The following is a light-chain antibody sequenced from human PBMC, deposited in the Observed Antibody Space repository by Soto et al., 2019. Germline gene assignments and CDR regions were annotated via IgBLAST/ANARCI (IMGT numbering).Light chain of an antibody. Sequence: DIVMTQSPDSLAVSLGERATINCKSSQSVLYSSNNKNYIAWYQQKQGQPPKMLIYWASTRKSGVPDRFSGSGSGTDFTLTISSLQAEYVAVYYCQQYYSTPYTFGQGTKLEIK. CDR3: QQYYSTPYT. CDR2: WAS. CDR1: QSVLYSSNNKNY. J-gene: IGKJ2*01. V-gene: IGKV4-1*01.